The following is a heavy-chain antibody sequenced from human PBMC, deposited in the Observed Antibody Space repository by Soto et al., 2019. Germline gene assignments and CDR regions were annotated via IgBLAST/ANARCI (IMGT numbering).Heavy chain of an antibody. J-gene: IGHJ4*02. V-gene: IGHV4-4*02. CDR3: ARDARTSRSRTDCYMS. D-gene: IGHD2-21*02. CDR1: GGSSRSGAG. CDR2: IYHSGNT. Sequence: SEPNCVTWGVAGGSSRSGAGWSLVRQSPGKGLQWIGEIYHSGNTMNNPSLKSRVTMSVDKPNNQFSLNLMSVTAADTATYYCARDARTSRSRTDCYMSRGRGTLVTVTS.